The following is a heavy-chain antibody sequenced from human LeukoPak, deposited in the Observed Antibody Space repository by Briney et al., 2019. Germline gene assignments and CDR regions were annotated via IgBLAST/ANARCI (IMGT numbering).Heavy chain of an antibody. J-gene: IGHJ3*02. CDR1: GFTFSSYE. V-gene: IGHV3-48*03. D-gene: IGHD3-22*01. Sequence: GGSLRLSCAASGFTFSSYEMNWVRQAPGKGLEWVSYMSSSGSTIYYADSVKGRFTISRDNAKNSLYLQMNSLRAEDTAVYYCAGFYYDSSGYSGPDAFDIWGQGTMVTVSS. CDR3: AGFYYDSSGYSGPDAFDI. CDR2: MSSSGSTI.